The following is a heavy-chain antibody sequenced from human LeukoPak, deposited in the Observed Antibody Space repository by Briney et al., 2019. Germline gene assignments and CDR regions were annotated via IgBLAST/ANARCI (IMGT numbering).Heavy chain of an antibody. J-gene: IGHJ4*01. Sequence: PGGSLRLSCAASGFTFSIYSMNWVRQAPGKGLEWVSAISSGSSYIYYADSLKGRFTISRDNAKNSLYLQMTSLRVEDTAVYYCARDLGSGYYYFDYWGHGTLVTVSS. CDR2: ISSGSSYI. CDR1: GFTFSIYS. D-gene: IGHD3-22*01. CDR3: ARDLGSGYYYFDY. V-gene: IGHV3-21*01.